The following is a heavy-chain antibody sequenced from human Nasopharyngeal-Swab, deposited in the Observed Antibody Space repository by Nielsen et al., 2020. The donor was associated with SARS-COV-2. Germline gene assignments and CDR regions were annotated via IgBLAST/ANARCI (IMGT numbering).Heavy chain of an antibody. Sequence: GESLKISCAASGFTFSSYAMHWVRQAPGKGLEWVAVISYDGSNKYYADSVKGRFTISRDNSKNTLYLQRNSLRAEDTAVYYCARELIESFDYWGQGTLVTVSS. D-gene: IGHD2-8*01. CDR1: GFTFSSYA. V-gene: IGHV3-30*04. CDR3: ARELIESFDY. CDR2: ISYDGSNK. J-gene: IGHJ4*02.